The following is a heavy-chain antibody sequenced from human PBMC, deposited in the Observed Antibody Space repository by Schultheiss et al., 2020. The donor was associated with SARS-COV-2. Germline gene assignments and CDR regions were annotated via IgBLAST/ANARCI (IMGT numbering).Heavy chain of an antibody. V-gene: IGHV3-23*01. D-gene: IGHD6-13*01. CDR1: GFTFSSYA. CDR3: ARVGAAAGNDY. J-gene: IGHJ4*02. Sequence: GESLKISCAASGFTFSSYAMSWVRQAPGKGLEWVSAISGSGGSTYYADSVKGRFTISRDNSKNTLYLQMNSLRAEDTAVYYCARVGAAAGNDYWGQGTLVTVSS. CDR2: ISGSGGST.